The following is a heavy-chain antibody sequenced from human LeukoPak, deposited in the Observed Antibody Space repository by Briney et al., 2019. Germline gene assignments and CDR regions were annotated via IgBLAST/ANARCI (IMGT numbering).Heavy chain of an antibody. D-gene: IGHD5-12*01. CDR3: VRDGGVSGYDLLDY. Sequence: PGGSLRLSCAASGFTFSNYWMTWVRQAPGKGLEWVAHINQDGSKEYYMDSVKARFTISRDNAKNSLSLNMKSLRAENTAVYYCVRDGGVSGYDLLDYWGQGTLVTVSS. J-gene: IGHJ4*02. CDR2: INQDGSKE. V-gene: IGHV3-7*01. CDR1: GFTFSNYW.